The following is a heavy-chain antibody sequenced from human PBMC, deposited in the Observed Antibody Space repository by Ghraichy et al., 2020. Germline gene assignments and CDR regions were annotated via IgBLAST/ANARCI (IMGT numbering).Heavy chain of an antibody. V-gene: IGHV3-74*01. J-gene: IGHJ4*02. CDR1: GFTFSSYW. D-gene: IGHD5-24*01. Sequence: GGSLRLSCAASGFTFSSYWMHWVRQAPGKGLVWVSRIKSDGSSTGYADSVKGRFTISRDNAKNTRSLQMNSLRAEDTAVYYCARGEMATVYWGQGTLVTVSS. CDR2: IKSDGSST. CDR3: ARGEMATVY.